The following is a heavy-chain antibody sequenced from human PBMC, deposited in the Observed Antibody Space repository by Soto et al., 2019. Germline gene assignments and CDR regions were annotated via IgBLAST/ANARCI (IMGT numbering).Heavy chain of an antibody. D-gene: IGHD3-16*01. V-gene: IGHV3-30*18. Sequence: QVQLVESGGGVVQPGRSLRLSCAATGFTFSSYGMHWVRQAPGKGLEWVAVISYDGSKKYYADSVKGRFTISRDNSKSTLYLQMNSLSADDTAVYYCVKDRVESGLGEVDYWGQGTLVTVSS. CDR3: VKDRVESGLGEVDY. CDR2: ISYDGSKK. CDR1: GFTFSSYG. J-gene: IGHJ4*02.